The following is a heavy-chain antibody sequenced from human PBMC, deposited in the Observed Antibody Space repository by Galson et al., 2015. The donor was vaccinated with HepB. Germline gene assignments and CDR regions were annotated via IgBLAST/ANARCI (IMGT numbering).Heavy chain of an antibody. D-gene: IGHD5-12*01. V-gene: IGHV3-30*18. J-gene: IGHJ4*02. CDR2: ISYDGSNK. CDR1: GFTFSSYG. CDR3: AKTNGATIDQTDY. Sequence: SLRLSCAASGFTFSSYGMHWVRQAPGKGLEWVAVISYDGSNKYYADSVKGRFTISRDNSKNTLYLQMNSLRAEDTAVYYCAKTNGATIDQTDYWGQGTLVTVSS.